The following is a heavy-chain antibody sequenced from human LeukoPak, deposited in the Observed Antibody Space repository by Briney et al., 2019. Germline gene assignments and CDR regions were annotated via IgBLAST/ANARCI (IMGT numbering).Heavy chain of an antibody. CDR1: GFTFSTYA. V-gene: IGHV3-23*01. CDR3: ARVAVSGPTGWFDS. J-gene: IGHJ5*01. CDR2: ISGSGVNT. Sequence: GGSLRLSCAASGFTFSTYAMSWVRQAPGKGLEWVSTISGSGVNTYYADSVKGRFTISRDNVDNVVYLEMNSLGAEDTATYYCARVAVSGPTGWFDSWGQGTLVIVSS. D-gene: IGHD2-8*02.